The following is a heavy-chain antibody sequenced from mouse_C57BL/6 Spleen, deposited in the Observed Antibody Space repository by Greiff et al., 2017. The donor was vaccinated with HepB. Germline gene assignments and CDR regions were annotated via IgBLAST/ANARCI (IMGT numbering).Heavy chain of an antibody. CDR2: IDPSDSYT. Sequence: VKLQQPGAELVMPGASVKLSCKASGYTFTSYWMHWVKQRPGQGLEWIGEIDPSDSYTNYNQKFKGKSTLTVDKSSSTAYMQLSSLTAEDSAVYYCASGLDYWGQGTTLTVSS. CDR3: ASGLDY. CDR1: GYTFTSYW. J-gene: IGHJ2*01. V-gene: IGHV1-69*01.